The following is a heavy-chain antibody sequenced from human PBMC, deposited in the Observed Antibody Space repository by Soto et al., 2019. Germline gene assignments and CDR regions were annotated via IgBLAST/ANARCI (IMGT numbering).Heavy chain of an antibody. D-gene: IGHD3-10*01. CDR3: ASLPSFTMVRGIMGMDV. CDR2: INPKSGGT. V-gene: IGHV1-2*02. Sequence: ASVKVSCKASGYTFTVYYMHWVRQAPGQGLEWMGWINPKSGGTMYPQKFQGRVAMTWDTSISTAYMELSSLRSEDTAVYYCASLPSFTMVRGIMGMDVCGQGTTVTVSS. CDR1: GYTFTVYY. J-gene: IGHJ6*02.